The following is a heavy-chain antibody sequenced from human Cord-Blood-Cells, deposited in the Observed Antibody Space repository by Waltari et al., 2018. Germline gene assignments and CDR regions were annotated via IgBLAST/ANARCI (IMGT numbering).Heavy chain of an antibody. CDR1: AYTFTGYY. CDR2: INPNSGGT. CDR3: ARVARYCTVGVCYWYFDL. Sequence: QVQLVQSGAEAKKPGASVKVSCKASAYTFTGYYMHWVRPAHGQWLEWMGRINPNSGGTNYAQKFQGRVTMTRDTSISTAYMELSRLRSDDTAVYYCARVARYCTVGVCYWYFDLWGRGTLVTVSS. V-gene: IGHV1-2*06. D-gene: IGHD2-8*02. J-gene: IGHJ2*01.